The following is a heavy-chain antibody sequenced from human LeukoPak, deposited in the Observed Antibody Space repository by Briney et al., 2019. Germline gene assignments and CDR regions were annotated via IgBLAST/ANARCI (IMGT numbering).Heavy chain of an antibody. J-gene: IGHJ4*02. CDR2: IWYDGSNK. Sequence: PGGSLRLSCAASGLTFSDAWMSWVRQAPGKGLEWVAVIWYDGSNKYYADSVKGRFTISRDNSKNTLYLQMNSLRAEDTAVYYCARVPEAAGNWGQGTLVTVSS. CDR3: ARVPEAAGN. V-gene: IGHV3-33*08. CDR1: GLTFSDAW. D-gene: IGHD6-13*01.